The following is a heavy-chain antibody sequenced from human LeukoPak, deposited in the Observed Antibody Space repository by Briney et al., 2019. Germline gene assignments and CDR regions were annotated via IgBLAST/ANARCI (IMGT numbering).Heavy chain of an antibody. CDR1: GFIVSSSH. CDR3: ARGRNYFPIDY. D-gene: IGHD2/OR15-2a*01. J-gene: IGHJ4*02. CDR2: IYSGGST. Sequence: GGSLRLSRAASGFIVSSSHMTWVRQTPGKGLEWVSVIYSGGSTFYADSVKGRFTISRDNSRNTLSLQMNSLRAEDTAVYYCARGRNYFPIDYWGQGTLVTVSS. V-gene: IGHV3-53*01.